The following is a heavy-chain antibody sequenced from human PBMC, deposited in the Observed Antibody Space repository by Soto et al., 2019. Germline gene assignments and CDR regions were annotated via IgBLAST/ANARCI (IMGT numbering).Heavy chain of an antibody. J-gene: IGHJ6*03. CDR2: ISGSGGST. D-gene: IGHD5-12*01. CDR3: AKAPWGVATIFDYYMDV. CDR1: GFTFSSYA. Sequence: GGSLRLSCAASGFTFSSYAMSWVRQAPGKGLEWVSAISGSGGSTYYADSVKGRFTISRDNSKNTLYLQMNSLRAEDTAVYYCAKAPWGVATIFDYYMDVWGKGTTVTVSS. V-gene: IGHV3-23*01.